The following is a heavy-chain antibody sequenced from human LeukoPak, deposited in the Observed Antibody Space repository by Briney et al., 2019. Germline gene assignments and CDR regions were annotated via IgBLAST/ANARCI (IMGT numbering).Heavy chain of an antibody. CDR2: VNSDGSST. J-gene: IGHJ6*02. V-gene: IGHV3-74*01. Sequence: PGGSLRLSCAASGFTFSTYGMHWVRQAPGKGLVWVSRVNSDGSSTRCADSVKGRFTISRDNAKNTLFLQMNSLRAEDTAVYYCARNTFGSPYSMDVWGQGTTVTVSS. CDR3: ARNTFGSPYSMDV. CDR1: GFTFSTYG. D-gene: IGHD5-18*01.